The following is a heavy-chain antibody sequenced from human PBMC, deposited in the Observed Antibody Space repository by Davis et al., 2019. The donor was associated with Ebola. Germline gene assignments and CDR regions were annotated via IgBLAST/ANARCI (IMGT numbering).Heavy chain of an antibody. J-gene: IGHJ4*02. CDR2: VSSGSGTI. D-gene: IGHD5-24*01. V-gene: IGHV3-48*02. Sequence: GESLKISCAVSGFSFDRYSMHWVRQAPGKGLEWISHVSSGSGTIYYADSVKGRFTISRDNAGNSLYLQMNSLRDEDTAVYYCAKDRRDGYNSFDYWGQGTLVTVSS. CDR3: AKDRRDGYNSFDY. CDR1: GFSFDRYS.